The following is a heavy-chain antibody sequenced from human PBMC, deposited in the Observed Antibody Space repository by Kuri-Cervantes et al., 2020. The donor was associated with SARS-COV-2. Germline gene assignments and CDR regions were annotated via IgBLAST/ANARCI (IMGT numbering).Heavy chain of an antibody. CDR2: ISGSGGST. V-gene: IGHV3-23*01. Sequence: GGSLRLSCAASGFTFSSYWMSWVRQAPGKGLEWVSAISGSGGSTYYADSVKGRFTISRDNSKNTLYLQMNSLRAEDTAVYYCAKGDYCSSTSCYSYYYYYGMDVWGQGTTVTVSS. D-gene: IGHD2-2*01. CDR3: AKGDYCSSTSCYSYYYYYGMDV. CDR1: GFTFSSYW. J-gene: IGHJ6*02.